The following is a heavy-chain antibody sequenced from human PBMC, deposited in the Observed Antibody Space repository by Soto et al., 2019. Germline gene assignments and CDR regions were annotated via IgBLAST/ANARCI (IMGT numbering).Heavy chain of an antibody. D-gene: IGHD7-27*01. CDR3: VRGSGATPVDP. J-gene: IGHJ5*02. CDR1: GYTFTSYD. CDR2: MNPNSGNT. V-gene: IGHV1-8*01. Sequence: ASVKVSCKASGYTFTSYDINWVRQATGQGLEWMGWMNPNSGNTGYAQKFQGRVTMARNTSITTAYMELSSLRSEDTAVYYCVRGSGATPVDPWGQGTLVTVSS.